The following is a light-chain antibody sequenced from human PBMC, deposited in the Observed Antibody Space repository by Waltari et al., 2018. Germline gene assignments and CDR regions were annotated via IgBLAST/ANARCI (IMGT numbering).Light chain of an antibody. Sequence: QSALTQPASVSGSPGQSITISCTGTNSDLGSYNLFSCYQQHPGKAPKFMIYEVSKRPSGVSNRFSGSKSGNTASLTISEIQAEDEADYYCCSYAGGGTFVFGTGTKVTVL. J-gene: IGLJ1*01. V-gene: IGLV2-23*02. CDR2: EVS. CDR1: NSDLGSYNL. CDR3: CSYAGGGTFV.